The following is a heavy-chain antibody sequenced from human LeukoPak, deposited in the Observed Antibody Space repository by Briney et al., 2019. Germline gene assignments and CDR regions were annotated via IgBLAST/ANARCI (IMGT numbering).Heavy chain of an antibody. CDR2: IFYDGSP. CDR1: SGSISNSNYY. D-gene: IGHD2-15*01. J-gene: IGHJ6*03. Sequence: SETLSLTCTVSSGSISNSNYYWGWIRQPPGKGLEWIGSIFYDGSPDYNPSLKSRVTISVDTSKNQFSLKLNSVTAADTAVYYCASFYCSGGSCYQYFSYYYMDVWGKGTTVTISS. V-gene: IGHV4-39*01. CDR3: ASFYCSGGSCYQYFSYYYMDV.